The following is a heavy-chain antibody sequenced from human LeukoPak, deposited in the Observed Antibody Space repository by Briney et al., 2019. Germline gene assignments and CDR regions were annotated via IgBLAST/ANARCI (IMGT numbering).Heavy chain of an antibody. Sequence: GGSLRLSCAASGFTFSSYAMHWVRQAPGKGLEWVAVISYDGSNKYYADSVKGRFTISRDNSKNTLYLQMNSLRAEDTAVYYCARYVSIFGVVIKQGFDYWGQGTLVTVSS. J-gene: IGHJ4*02. CDR2: ISYDGSNK. CDR1: GFTFSSYA. V-gene: IGHV3-30-3*01. D-gene: IGHD3-3*01. CDR3: ARYVSIFGVVIKQGFDY.